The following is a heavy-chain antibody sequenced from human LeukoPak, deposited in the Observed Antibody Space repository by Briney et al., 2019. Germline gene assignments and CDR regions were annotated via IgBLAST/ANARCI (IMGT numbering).Heavy chain of an antibody. CDR3: ARDQYNWNYVRYYGMGV. Sequence: SVKVSCKASGGTFSSYAISWVRQAPGQGLEWMGRIIPILGIANYAQKFQGRVTITADKSASTAYMELSSLRSEDTAVYYCARDQYNWNYVRYYGMGVWGQGTTVTVSS. J-gene: IGHJ6*02. CDR1: GGTFSSYA. CDR2: IIPILGIA. D-gene: IGHD1-7*01. V-gene: IGHV1-69*04.